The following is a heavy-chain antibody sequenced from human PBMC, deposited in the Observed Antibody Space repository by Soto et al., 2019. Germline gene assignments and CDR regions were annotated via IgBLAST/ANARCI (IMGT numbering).Heavy chain of an antibody. D-gene: IGHD3-16*01. CDR2: IFYSGAT. V-gene: IGHV4-59*01. Sequence: SETLSLTCTVSGVSINNYYWSWIRQPPGKRLEWIGYIFYSGATNYNPSLKSRVTISVDTSKNQFSLKLTSVTAADTAVYYCARSRGAMTARDYWGRGTLVTVSS. CDR3: ARSRGAMTARDY. J-gene: IGHJ4*02. CDR1: GVSINNYY.